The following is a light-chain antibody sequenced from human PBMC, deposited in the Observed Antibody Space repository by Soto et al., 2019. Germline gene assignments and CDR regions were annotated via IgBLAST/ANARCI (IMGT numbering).Light chain of an antibody. V-gene: IGKV1-39*01. CDR2: AAS. Sequence: DIQMTQSPSSLSASVGDRVTISCRASQSVRTNLNWYQQKPGKAPKLLISAASSLQSGVPSRFRGSGSGTDFTLTIASLQSEDFGVYYCQRFNRWPLSFGGGTKVEI. CDR1: QSVRTN. J-gene: IGKJ4*01. CDR3: QRFNRWPLS.